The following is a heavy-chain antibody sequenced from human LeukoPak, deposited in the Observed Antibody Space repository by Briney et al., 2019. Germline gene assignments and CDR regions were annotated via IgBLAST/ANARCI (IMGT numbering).Heavy chain of an antibody. Sequence: SVKVSCKASGGTFSSYAISWVRQAPGQGLEWMGGIIPIFGTANYAQKFQGRVTITADESTSTAYMELSSLRSEDTAVYYCARDRGSESFDAFDIWGQGTMVTVSS. V-gene: IGHV1-69*13. CDR1: GGTFSSYA. D-gene: IGHD3-10*01. J-gene: IGHJ3*02. CDR2: IIPIFGTA. CDR3: ARDRGSESFDAFDI.